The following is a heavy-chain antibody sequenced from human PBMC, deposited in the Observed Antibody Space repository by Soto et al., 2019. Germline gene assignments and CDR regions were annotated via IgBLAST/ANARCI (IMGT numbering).Heavy chain of an antibody. CDR2: ISSSSSTI. J-gene: IGHJ6*03. CDR3: ARSAYYDILTGYTYYYYMDV. CDR1: GFTFSSYS. D-gene: IGHD3-9*01. V-gene: IGHV3-48*01. Sequence: GGSLRLSCAASGFTFSSYSMNWVRQAPGKGLEWVSYISSSSSTIYYADSVKGRFTISRDNAKNSLYLQMNSLRAEDTAVYYCARSAYYDILTGYTYYYYMDVWGKGTTVTVSS.